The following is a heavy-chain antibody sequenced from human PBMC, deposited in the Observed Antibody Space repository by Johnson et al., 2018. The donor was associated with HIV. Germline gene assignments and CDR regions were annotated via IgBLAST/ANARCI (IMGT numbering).Heavy chain of an antibody. V-gene: IGHV3-23*04. Sequence: AQLVESGGGLVKPGGSLRLSCAASGFTFRSYGMHWVRQAPGKGLEWVSVISGSGGTTYYADSVKGRSTISRDNSKNTLYLQMNSLRAEDTAVYYCARDLRNSGWSNGFDVWGQGTMVTVSS. CDR3: ARDLRNSGWSNGFDV. CDR2: ISGSGGTT. CDR1: GFTFRSYG. D-gene: IGHD6-19*01. J-gene: IGHJ3*01.